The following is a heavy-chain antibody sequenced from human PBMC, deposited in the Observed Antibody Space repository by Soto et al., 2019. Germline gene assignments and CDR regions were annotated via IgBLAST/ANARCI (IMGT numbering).Heavy chain of an antibody. CDR2: IKEDGSQI. J-gene: IGHJ4*02. CDR3: ARGGSDSSWYWRD. CDR1: GLIFSNYW. Sequence: DVQLVESGGGLAQPGGSLRLSCTASGLIFSNYWMTWVRQAPGKGPEWVANIKEDGSQIDYVDSVKGRFTVSRDNAKNSVYLQMNTLSVEDTAIYYCARGGSDSSWYWRDWGQGALVTVSS. V-gene: IGHV3-7*04. D-gene: IGHD6-13*01.